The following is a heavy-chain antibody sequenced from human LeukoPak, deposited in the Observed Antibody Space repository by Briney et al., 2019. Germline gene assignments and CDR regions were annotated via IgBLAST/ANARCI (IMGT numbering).Heavy chain of an antibody. CDR2: IYYSGST. CDR1: GGSISSGDYY. J-gene: IGHJ4*02. D-gene: IGHD3-22*01. CDR3: ARGGDSSGYYSSDY. V-gene: IGHV4-30-4*01. Sequence: PSQTLSLTCTVSGGSISSGDYYWSWIRQPPGKGLEWIGYIYYSGSTYYNPSLKSRVTISVDTSKNQFSLKLSSVTAADTAVYYCARGGDSSGYYSSDYWGQGTLDTVSS.